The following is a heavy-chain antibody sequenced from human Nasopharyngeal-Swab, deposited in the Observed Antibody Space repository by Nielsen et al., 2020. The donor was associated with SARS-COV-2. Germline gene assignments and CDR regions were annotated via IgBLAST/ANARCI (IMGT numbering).Heavy chain of an antibody. V-gene: IGHV3-64D*08. Sequence: GESLKISCSASGLTFSSYAMHWVRQAPGKGLEYVSAISSNGGSTYYADSVKGRFTISRDNSKNTLYLQMSSLRAEDTAVYYCVKGPDYDFWSGYYTGIIGYWGQGTLVTVSS. CDR3: VKGPDYDFWSGYYTGIIGY. CDR2: ISSNGGST. D-gene: IGHD3-3*01. CDR1: GLTFSSYA. J-gene: IGHJ4*02.